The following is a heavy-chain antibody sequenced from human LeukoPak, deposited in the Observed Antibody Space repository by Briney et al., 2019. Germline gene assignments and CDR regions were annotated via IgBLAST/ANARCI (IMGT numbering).Heavy chain of an antibody. V-gene: IGHV3-23*01. CDR1: GFTFSSSA. Sequence: GGSLRLSCAASGFTFSSSAMSWVRQAPGKGLQWVSTITGTTHYADSVRGRFTISRDNSKKILYLQMNSLSTEDTAIYYCAKAFREYGSSTYSSFDIWGQGTMVTVSS. CDR3: AKAFREYGSSTYSSFDI. D-gene: IGHD6-13*01. J-gene: IGHJ3*02. CDR2: ITGTT.